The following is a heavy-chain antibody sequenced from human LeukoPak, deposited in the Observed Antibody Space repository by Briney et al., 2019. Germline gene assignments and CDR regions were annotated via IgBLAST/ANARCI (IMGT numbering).Heavy chain of an antibody. CDR3: AKGDSGWYGYYYMDV. V-gene: IGHV3-23*01. D-gene: IGHD6-19*01. Sequence: GGSLRLSCAASGFTFSSYGMSWVRQAPGKGLEWVSAISGSGGSTYYADSVKGRFTISRDNSKNTLYLQMNSLRAEDTAVYYCAKGDSGWYGYYYMDVWGKGTTVTVSS. CDR1: GFTFSSYG. CDR2: ISGSGGST. J-gene: IGHJ6*03.